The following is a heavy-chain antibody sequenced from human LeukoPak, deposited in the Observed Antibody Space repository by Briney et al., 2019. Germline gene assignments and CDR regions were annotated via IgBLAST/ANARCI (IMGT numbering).Heavy chain of an antibody. V-gene: IGHV3-23*01. CDR3: AKALWLQYFDY. J-gene: IGHJ4*02. CDR2: ISGSGGST. CDR1: GFTFDDYA. D-gene: IGHD5-24*01. Sequence: GGSLRLSCAASGFTFDDYAMHWVRQAPGKGLEWVSAISGSGGSTYYADSVKGRFTISRDNSKNTLYLQMNSLRAEDTAVYYCAKALWLQYFDYWGQGTLVTVSS.